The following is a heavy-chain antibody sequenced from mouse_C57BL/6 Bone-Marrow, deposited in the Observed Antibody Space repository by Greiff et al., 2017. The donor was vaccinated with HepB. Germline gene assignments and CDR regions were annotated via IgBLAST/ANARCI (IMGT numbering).Heavy chain of an antibody. CDR1: GFNIKDYY. CDR3: ARMLRRRRGFAY. J-gene: IGHJ3*01. D-gene: IGHD2-12*01. CDR2: IDPEDGET. Sequence: EVQRVESGAELVKPGASVKLSCTASGFNIKDYYMHWVKQRTEQGLEWIGRIDPEDGETKYAPKFQGKATITADTSSNTAYLQLSSLTSEDTAVYYCARMLRRRRGFAYWGQGTLVTVSA. V-gene: IGHV14-2*01.